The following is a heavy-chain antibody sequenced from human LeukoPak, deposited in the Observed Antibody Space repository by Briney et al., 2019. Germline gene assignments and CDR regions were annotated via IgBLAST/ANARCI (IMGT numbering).Heavy chain of an antibody. Sequence: ASVKVSFKASGYTFTSYGMSWVRQAPGQGLEWMGWISAYNGNTNYAQKLQGRGTMTTDTSTSTAYMELRSLSSDDTAVYYCARVGATRNYFDYWGQGTLVSVSS. CDR2: ISAYNGNT. J-gene: IGHJ4*02. CDR1: GYTFTSYG. D-gene: IGHD1-26*01. V-gene: IGHV1-18*01. CDR3: ARVGATRNYFDY.